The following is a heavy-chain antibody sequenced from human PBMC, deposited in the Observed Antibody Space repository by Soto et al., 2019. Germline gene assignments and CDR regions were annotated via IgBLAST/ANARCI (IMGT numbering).Heavy chain of an antibody. CDR3: ARDLSPQLPLYYYYYYGMDV. J-gene: IGHJ6*02. CDR1: GFTFSSYW. Sequence: GGSLRLSCAASGFTFSSYWMSWVRQAPGKGLEWVANIKQDGSEKYYVDSVKGRFTISRDNAKNSLYLQMNSLRAEDTAVYYCARDLSPQLPLYYYYYYGMDVWGQGTTVTVSS. D-gene: IGHD1-1*01. CDR2: IKQDGSEK. V-gene: IGHV3-7*01.